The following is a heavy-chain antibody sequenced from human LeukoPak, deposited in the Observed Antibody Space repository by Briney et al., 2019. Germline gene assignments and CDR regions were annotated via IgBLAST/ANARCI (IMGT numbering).Heavy chain of an antibody. D-gene: IGHD6-6*01. CDR3: ARDPLVGSSPFDF. CDR1: GFTFGGYS. Sequence: AGGSLRLSCAASGFTFGGYSMNWVRQAPGKGLEWVSSISSSGSYIYYADSVRGRFTISRDNTKNSLYLQMNSLRAEDTAVYYCARDPLVGSSPFDFWGQGTLVTVSS. J-gene: IGHJ4*02. CDR2: ISSSGSYI. V-gene: IGHV3-21*01.